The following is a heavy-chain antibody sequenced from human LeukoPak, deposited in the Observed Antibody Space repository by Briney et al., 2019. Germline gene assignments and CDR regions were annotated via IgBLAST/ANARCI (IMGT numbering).Heavy chain of an antibody. Sequence: SETLSLTCTVSGGSISSSSYYWGWIRQPPGKGLEWIGSIYYSGSTYYNPSLKSRVTISVYTSKNQFSLKLRSVAAADTAVYYCAKTDYGDYFGYYYYYMDVWGKGATVTVSS. CDR2: IYYSGST. CDR3: AKTDYGDYFGYYYYYMDV. CDR1: GGSISSSSYY. J-gene: IGHJ6*03. D-gene: IGHD4-17*01. V-gene: IGHV4-39*01.